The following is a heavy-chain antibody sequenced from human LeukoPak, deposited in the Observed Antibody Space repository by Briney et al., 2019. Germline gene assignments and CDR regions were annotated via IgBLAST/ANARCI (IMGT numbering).Heavy chain of an antibody. V-gene: IGHV4-30-2*01. J-gene: IGHJ3*02. D-gene: IGHD5-18*01. CDR1: GGFISSGGYS. Sequence: SQTLSLTCAVSGGFISSGGYSWSWIRQPPGKGLEWIGYIFHTGTTYYNPSLTSRVTISVDKSKNQFSLKLNSVTAADTAVYYCARDGNSGYSSGHRAFDIWGQGTMVTVSS. CDR3: ARDGNSGYSSGHRAFDI. CDR2: IFHTGTT.